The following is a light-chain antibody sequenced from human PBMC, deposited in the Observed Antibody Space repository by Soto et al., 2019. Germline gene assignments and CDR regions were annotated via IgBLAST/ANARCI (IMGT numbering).Light chain of an antibody. CDR1: SGSIASNY. Sequence: NFMLTQPHSVSESPGKTVTISCTRSSGSIASNYVQWYLQRPGSAPTTVIYEDNQRPSGVPDRFSGSIDSSSNSASLTISGLKTEDEADYYCQSYDSSNFVVFGGGTKLTVL. J-gene: IGLJ2*01. CDR2: EDN. V-gene: IGLV6-57*03. CDR3: QSYDSSNFVV.